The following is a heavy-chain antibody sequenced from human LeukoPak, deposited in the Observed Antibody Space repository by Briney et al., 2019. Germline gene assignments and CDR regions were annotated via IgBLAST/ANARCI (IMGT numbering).Heavy chain of an antibody. D-gene: IGHD2-2*01. CDR1: GYTLTGYY. V-gene: IGHV1-2*02. J-gene: IGHJ4*02. CDR2: INPNSGGT. CDR3: ARAAVPAAHPYFDY. Sequence: ASVKVSCKASGYTLTGYYMHWVRQAPGQGLEWMGWINPNSGGTNYAQKFQGRVTMTRDTSISTAYMELSRLRSDDTAVYYCARAAVPAAHPYFDYWGQGTLVTVSS.